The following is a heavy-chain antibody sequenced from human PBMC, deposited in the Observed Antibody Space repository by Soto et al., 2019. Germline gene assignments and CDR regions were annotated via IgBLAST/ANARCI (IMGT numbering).Heavy chain of an antibody. CDR2: INPNSGGT. CDR3: ARDRTHCSGDSCYSGFDY. Sequence: EASVKVSCKASGYTFTGYYMHWMRQAPGQGLEWMGWINPNSGGTNYAQKFQGWVTMTRDTSISTAYMELSRLRSDDTAVYYCARDRTHCSGDSCYSGFDYWGPGTLVTVSS. V-gene: IGHV1-2*04. D-gene: IGHD2-15*01. J-gene: IGHJ4*02. CDR1: GYTFTGYY.